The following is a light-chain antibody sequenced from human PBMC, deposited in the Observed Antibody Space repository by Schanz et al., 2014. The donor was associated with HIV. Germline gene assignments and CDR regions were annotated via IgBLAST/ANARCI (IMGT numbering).Light chain of an antibody. J-gene: IGLJ3*02. CDR2: SND. Sequence: QSVLTQPPSASGTPGQRVTISCSGSSPNIGSNIENWYRPLPGTAPPLLMYSNDQRSSGVPDRFSGSKSGTSASLAISGLQSEDEADYFCATWDDRFKGPVFGAGTKLTVL. CDR1: SPNIGSNI. V-gene: IGLV1-44*01. CDR3: ATWDDRFKGPV.